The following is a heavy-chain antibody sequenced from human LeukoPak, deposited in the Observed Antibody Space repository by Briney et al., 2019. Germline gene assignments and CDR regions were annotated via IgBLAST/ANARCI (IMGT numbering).Heavy chain of an antibody. J-gene: IGHJ4*02. V-gene: IGHV3-21*01. CDR2: ISSSSNYI. CDR1: GFTFSSYS. D-gene: IGHD1-1*01. Sequence: GGSLRLSCAASGFTFSSYSMNWVRQAPGKGLEWVSSISSSSNYIYYADSVKGRFTISRDNAKNSLYLQMNSLRAEDTAVYYCARASVGPTAFDYWGQGTLVTVSS. CDR3: ARASVGPTAFDY.